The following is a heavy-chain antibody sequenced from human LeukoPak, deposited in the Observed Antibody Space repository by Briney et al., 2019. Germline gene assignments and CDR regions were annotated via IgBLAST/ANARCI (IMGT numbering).Heavy chain of an antibody. D-gene: IGHD1-1*01. V-gene: IGHV4-59*01. CDR1: GGSISYYY. CDR3: ARIGTGDWCFDP. CDR2: VYNSGTT. Sequence: SETLSLTCTVSGGSISYYYWHWIRQPPGKGLEWIGNVYNSGTTNYNPSLKSRVSISIDTSKNQFSLMLHSVTAADTAVYYCARIGTGDWCFDPWGRGTLVTVSS. J-gene: IGHJ2*01.